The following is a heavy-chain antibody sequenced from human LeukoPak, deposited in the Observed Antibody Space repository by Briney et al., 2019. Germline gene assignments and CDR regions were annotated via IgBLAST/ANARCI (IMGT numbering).Heavy chain of an antibody. CDR2: IYHSGST. CDR1: GYSISSGYY. Sequence: SETLSLTCAVSGYSISSGYYWGWIRQPPGKGLEWIGSIYHSGSTYYNPSLKSRVTISVDTSKNQFSLKLSSVTAADTAVYYCARHXGXXMVYAIARKDYWGQGTLVTXXS. V-gene: IGHV4-38-2*01. J-gene: IGHJ4*02. CDR3: ARHXGXXMVYAIARKDY. D-gene: IGHD2-8*01.